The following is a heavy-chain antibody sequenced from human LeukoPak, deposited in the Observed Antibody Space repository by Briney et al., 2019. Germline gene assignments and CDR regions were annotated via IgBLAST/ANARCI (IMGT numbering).Heavy chain of an antibody. J-gene: IGHJ6*03. Sequence: PGGSLRLSCVASGFTFSGSALHWVRQASGKGLEWVGRIRSKANSYATAYAASVKGRFTISRDDSKNTAYLQMNSLKTEDTAVYYCTRTSGYDFRPIYYYYMDVWGKGTTVTVSS. V-gene: IGHV3-73*01. CDR2: IRSKANSYAT. CDR1: GFTFSGSA. D-gene: IGHD5-12*01. CDR3: TRTSGYDFRPIYYYYMDV.